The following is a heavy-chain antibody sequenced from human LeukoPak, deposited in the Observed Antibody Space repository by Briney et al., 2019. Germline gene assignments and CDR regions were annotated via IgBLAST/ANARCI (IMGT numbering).Heavy chain of an antibody. CDR1: GFTVSTNH. D-gene: IGHD2-21*02. CDR2: IYQDGNT. CDR3: ARDREVVTAKAQMDV. Sequence: PGGSLRLSCAVSGFTVSTNHMSWVRQAPGKGLEWVSAIYQDGNTYYTDSVKGRSTISRDNSKNTLFLQMNSLRAEDTAMYYCARDREVVTAKAQMDVWGKGTTVTVSS. V-gene: IGHV3-53*01. J-gene: IGHJ6*04.